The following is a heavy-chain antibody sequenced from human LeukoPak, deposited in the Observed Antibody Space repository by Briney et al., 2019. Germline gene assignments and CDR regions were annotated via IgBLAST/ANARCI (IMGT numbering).Heavy chain of an antibody. D-gene: IGHD3-22*01. CDR1: GFTFSSYG. CDR3: AKGDYYDSSGYFDY. CDR2: IRYDGSNK. J-gene: IGHJ4*02. V-gene: IGHV3-30*02. Sequence: GGSLRLSCAASGFTFSSYGMHWVRQAPGKGLEWAAFIRYDGSNKYYADSVKGRFTISRDNSKNTLYLQMNSLRAEDTAVYYCAKGDYYDSSGYFDYWGQGTLVTVSS.